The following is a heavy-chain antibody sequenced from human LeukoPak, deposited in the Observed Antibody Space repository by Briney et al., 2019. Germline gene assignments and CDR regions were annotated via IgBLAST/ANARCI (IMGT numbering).Heavy chain of an antibody. D-gene: IGHD4-23*01. Sequence: ASVKVSCTASGGTFSSYAISWVRQAPGQGLEWMGGIIPIFGTANYAQKFQGRVTITADKSTSTAYMELRSLRSEDTAVYYCAIGSVVTPYYYYYMDVWGKGTTVTVSS. V-gene: IGHV1-69*06. J-gene: IGHJ6*03. CDR1: GGTFSSYA. CDR3: AIGSVVTPYYYYYMDV. CDR2: IIPIFGTA.